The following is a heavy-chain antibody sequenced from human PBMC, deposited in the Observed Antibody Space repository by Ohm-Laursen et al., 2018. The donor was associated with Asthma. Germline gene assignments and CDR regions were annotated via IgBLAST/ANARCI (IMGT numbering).Heavy chain of an antibody. CDR1: GFTFRSYA. CDR2: GGSYYDGGLK. J-gene: IGHJ5*02. D-gene: IGHD2-8*01. Sequence: SLRLSCAASGFTFRSYAMHWVRQAPGKGLEWVAVGGSYYDGGLKYYADSVNGRFTVSRDDSKNTLYLQMNSLRAEDTAVYYCAKDVGYCTNGVCLYNWFDPWGQGTQVTVSS. V-gene: IGHV3-30-3*02. CDR3: AKDVGYCTNGVCLYNWFDP.